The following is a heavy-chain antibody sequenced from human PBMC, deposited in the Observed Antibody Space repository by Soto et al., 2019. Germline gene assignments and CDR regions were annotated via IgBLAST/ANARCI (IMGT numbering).Heavy chain of an antibody. J-gene: IGHJ3*02. V-gene: IGHV3-11*01. CDR2: ISSSGSTI. Sequence: GGSLRLSCAASGFTFSDYYMSWIRQAPGKGLEWVSYISSSGSTIYYADSVKGRFTISRDNAKNSLYLQMNSLRAEDTAVYYCARDGIAAAEHAFDIWGQGTMVTVSS. CDR1: GFTFSDYY. D-gene: IGHD6-13*01. CDR3: ARDGIAAAEHAFDI.